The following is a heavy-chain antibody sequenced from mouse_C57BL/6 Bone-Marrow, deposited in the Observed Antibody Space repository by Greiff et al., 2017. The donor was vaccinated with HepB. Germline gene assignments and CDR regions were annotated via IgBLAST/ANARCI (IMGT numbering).Heavy chain of an antibody. CDR2: ISSGGSYT. CDR1: GFTFSSYG. V-gene: IGHV5-6*01. J-gene: IGHJ4*01. CDR3: ARHYYGSSSDAMDY. Sequence: VQLQQSGGDLVKPGGSLKLSCAASGFTFSSYGMSWVRQTPDKRLEWVATISSGGSYTYYPDSVKGRFTISRDNAKNTPYLQMSSLKSEDTAMDYCARHYYGSSSDAMDYWGQGTSVTVSS. D-gene: IGHD1-1*01.